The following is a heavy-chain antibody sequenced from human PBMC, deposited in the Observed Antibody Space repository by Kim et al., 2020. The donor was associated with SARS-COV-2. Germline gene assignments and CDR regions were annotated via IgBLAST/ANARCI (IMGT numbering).Heavy chain of an antibody. CDR2: ISHDGSDT. CDR1: GFTFSTYA. V-gene: IGHV3-30*04. J-gene: IGHJ6*01. CDR3: TRNRAIGNNYYGMDV. D-gene: IGHD3-22*01. Sequence: GGSLRLSCAASGFTFSTYAMHWVRLPPGKGLEWVALISHDGSDTYYGDSMKGRVTISRDNSKNTLYLQMQLNSLTGEDTAVYYCTRNRAIGNNYYGMDV.